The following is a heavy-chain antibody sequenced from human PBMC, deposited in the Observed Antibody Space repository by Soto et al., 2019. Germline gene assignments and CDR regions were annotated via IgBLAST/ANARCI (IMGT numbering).Heavy chain of an antibody. CDR3: AREEWTNRRPYLYAGMDV. CDR1: GFTFRTYD. Sequence: EVQLLESGGGSVQPGGSLKLSCAVSGFTFRTYDMCWVRQAPGKGLGGVSGVNDDGDRTYYPDSVKGRFTISRDNSKSTLYMRMKSLRDEDTAVYYCAREEWTNRRPYLYAGMDVWGQGTTVNVSS. V-gene: IGHV3-23*01. D-gene: IGHD3-3*01. CDR2: VNDDGDRT. J-gene: IGHJ6*02.